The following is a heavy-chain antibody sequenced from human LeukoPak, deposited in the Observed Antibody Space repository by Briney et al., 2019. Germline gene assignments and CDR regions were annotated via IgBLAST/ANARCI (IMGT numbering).Heavy chain of an antibody. J-gene: IGHJ4*02. CDR3: ASGESPPFWSGYYYYFDY. V-gene: IGHV1-69*05. D-gene: IGHD3-3*01. Sequence: GASVKASCKASGGTFSSYAISWVRQAPGQGLEWMGGIVPIFGTANYAQKLQGRVTITTDESTSTAYMELSSLRSEDTAVYYCASGESPPFWSGYYYYFDYWGQGTLVTVSS. CDR2: IVPIFGTA. CDR1: GGTFSSYA.